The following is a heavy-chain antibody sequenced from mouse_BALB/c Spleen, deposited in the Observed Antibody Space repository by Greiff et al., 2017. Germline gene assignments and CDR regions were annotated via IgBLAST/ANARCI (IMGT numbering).Heavy chain of an antibody. D-gene: IGHD2-12*01. CDR2: ISSGSSTI. V-gene: IGHV5-17*02. J-gene: IGHJ4*01. CDR3: ARELLRGYAMDY. Sequence: EVKLMESGGGLVQPGGSRKLSCAASGFTFSSFGMHWVRQAPEKGLEWVAYISSGSSTIYYADTVKGRFTISRDNPKNTLFLQMTSLRSEDTAMYYCARELLRGYAMDYWGQGTSVTSPQ. CDR1: GFTFSSFG.